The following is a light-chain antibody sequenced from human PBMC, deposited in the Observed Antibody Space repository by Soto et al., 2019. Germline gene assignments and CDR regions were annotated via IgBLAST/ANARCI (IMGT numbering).Light chain of an antibody. J-gene: IGLJ3*02. CDR3: QVWDSSSDHPFV. Sequence: SYELTEPPSVSVAPGKTARITCGGNNIGSKSVHWYQQKPGQAPVLVIYYDSDRPSGIPERFSGSNSGNTATLTISRVEAEDEADYYCQVWDSSSDHPFVFGGGTKLTVL. V-gene: IGLV3-21*04. CDR2: YDS. CDR1: NIGSKS.